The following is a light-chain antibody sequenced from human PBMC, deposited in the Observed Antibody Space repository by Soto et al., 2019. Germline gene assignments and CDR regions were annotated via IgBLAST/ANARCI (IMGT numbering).Light chain of an antibody. Sequence: EVVMTQSPATLSVFPGERATLSCRASQSVSSNLAWNQQKPGQAPRLLIYGASTRATSIPARFSGSGSGTEFTLTISSLQSEDFALAGALTFGGGTKVEIK. V-gene: IGKV3-15*01. CDR1: QSVSSN. CDR3: LT. CDR2: GAS. J-gene: IGKJ4*01.